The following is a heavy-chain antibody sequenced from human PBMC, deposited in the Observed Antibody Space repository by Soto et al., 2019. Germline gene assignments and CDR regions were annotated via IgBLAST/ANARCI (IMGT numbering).Heavy chain of an antibody. D-gene: IGHD1-26*01. V-gene: IGHV4-31*03. CDR1: GASINSGGYY. CDR2: IYFSGST. CDR3: ASGNAWEVLLAY. Sequence: QVQLQESGPGLVKPSQTLSLTCTVSGASINSGGYYWSWIRQLPGKGLEWIGYIYFSGSTYYNPSLESRVTISLDTSQNQFSLKLSSVTAADTXXXXXASGNAWEVLLAYWGQGTLVTVSS. J-gene: IGHJ4*02.